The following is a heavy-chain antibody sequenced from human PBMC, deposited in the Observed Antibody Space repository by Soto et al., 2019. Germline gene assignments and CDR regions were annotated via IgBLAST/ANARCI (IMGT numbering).Heavy chain of an antibody. Sequence: ASVRGSCKASGYTFTSFGCSWVRNAPGQGIAWMGWISAYNGNTNYAQKLQGRVTMTTHTSTSTAYMELRSLRSDDTAVYYCPREGGFYYYGLDVWGQGTKVTFS. J-gene: IGHJ6*02. CDR2: ISAYNGNT. CDR1: GYTFTSFG. V-gene: IGHV1-18*04. CDR3: PREGGFYYYGLDV.